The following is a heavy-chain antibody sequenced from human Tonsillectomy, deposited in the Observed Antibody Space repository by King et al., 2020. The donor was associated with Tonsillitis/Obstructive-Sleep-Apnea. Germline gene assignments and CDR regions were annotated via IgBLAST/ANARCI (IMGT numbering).Heavy chain of an antibody. CDR2: SNTNIGNT. Sequence: EQLVQSGSELKRPGASVKVSCKASGYSFTNYAMNWVRQAPGQGLVWVVWSNTNIGNTTYAQGFTGRFVFSLDTSVSTAYLQISSLEAEDTGVYYCARATSNDAFEIWGQGTMVTVSS. CDR3: ARATSNDAFEI. J-gene: IGHJ3*02. CDR1: GYSFTNYA. V-gene: IGHV7-4-1*02.